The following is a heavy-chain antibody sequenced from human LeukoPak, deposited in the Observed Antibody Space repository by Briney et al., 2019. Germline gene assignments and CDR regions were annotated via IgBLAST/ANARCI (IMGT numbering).Heavy chain of an antibody. J-gene: IGHJ4*02. CDR2: INWNGGST. V-gene: IGHV3-20*01. CDR1: GFTFDDYG. Sequence: GGSLRLSCAASGFTFDDYGMSWVRHAPGKGLEWVSGINWNGGSTGYADSVKGRFTISRDNAKNSLYLQMNSLRAEDTALYHCARVFWASSSYYFDYWGQGTLVTVSS. D-gene: IGHD6-6*01. CDR3: ARVFWASSSYYFDY.